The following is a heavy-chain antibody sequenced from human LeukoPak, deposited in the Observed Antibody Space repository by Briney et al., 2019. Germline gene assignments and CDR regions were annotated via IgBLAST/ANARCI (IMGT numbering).Heavy chain of an antibody. D-gene: IGHD1-7*01. CDR3: ARAEKLANWYFDL. V-gene: IGHV3-74*01. Sequence: PGGSLRLSCAASGFTVSSNYMSWVRQAPGRGLVWVSRINSDGSSTSYADSVKGRFTISRDNAKNTLYLQMNSLRAEDTAVYYCARAEKLANWYFDLWGRGTLVTVSS. CDR2: INSDGSST. CDR1: GFTVSSNY. J-gene: IGHJ2*01.